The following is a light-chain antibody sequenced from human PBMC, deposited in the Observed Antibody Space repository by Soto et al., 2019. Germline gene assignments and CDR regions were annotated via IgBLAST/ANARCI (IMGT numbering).Light chain of an antibody. V-gene: IGLV1-40*01. CDR2: GNS. Sequence: QSVLTQPPSVSGAPGQRVTISCTGSSSNIRAGYDVHWYQQLPGTAPKLLIYGNSSRPSGVPDRFSGSKSGTSASLAIAGLQAEDEADYYCQSYDNSLRGYAFGTGTKLTVL. J-gene: IGLJ1*01. CDR1: SSNIRAGYD. CDR3: QSYDNSLRGYA.